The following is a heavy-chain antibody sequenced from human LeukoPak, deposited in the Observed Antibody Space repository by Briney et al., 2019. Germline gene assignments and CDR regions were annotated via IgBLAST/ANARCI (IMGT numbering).Heavy chain of an antibody. J-gene: IGHJ4*02. D-gene: IGHD1-26*01. V-gene: IGHV3-48*03. Sequence: GGSLRLSCAASGFIFSSYEMNWVRQAPGKGLQWVSSISNTGNNIYYADSVKGRFTISRDNAKNSLYLQMNSLRAEDTAVYYCARDPARYSGSYWGQGTLVTVSS. CDR3: ARDPARYSGSY. CDR1: GFIFSSYE. CDR2: ISNTGNNI.